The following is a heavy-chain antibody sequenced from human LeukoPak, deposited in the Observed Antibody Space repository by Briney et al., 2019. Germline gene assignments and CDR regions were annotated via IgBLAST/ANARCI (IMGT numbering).Heavy chain of an antibody. D-gene: IGHD6-13*01. J-gene: IGHJ4*02. CDR1: GGSFSGYY. CDR2: INHSGST. Sequence: SGTLSLTYAVYGGSFSGYYWSWIRQPPGKGLEWIGEINHSGSTNYNPSLKSRVTISVDTSKNQFSLKLSSVTAADTAVYYCARTRSSSSSWYGQFDYWGQGTLVTVSS. V-gene: IGHV4-34*01. CDR3: ARTRSSSSSWYGQFDY.